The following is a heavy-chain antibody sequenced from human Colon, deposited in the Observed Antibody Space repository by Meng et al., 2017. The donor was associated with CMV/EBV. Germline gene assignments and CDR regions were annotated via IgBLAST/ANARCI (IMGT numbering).Heavy chain of an antibody. CDR2: ISSTSYTI. CDR1: GFVLGDYF. J-gene: IGHJ6*02. V-gene: IGHV3-11*01. CDR3: AHHGGFGELGPVLFEYYYDNMDV. Sequence: GESLKISCAASGFVLGDYFMNWVRQAPGKGLEWVAYISSTSYTIYYADSVKGRFTISRDNAKNLLYLQMNSLKADDTALYYCAHHGGFGELGPVLFEYYYDNMDVWGQGTTVTVSS. D-gene: IGHD3-10*01.